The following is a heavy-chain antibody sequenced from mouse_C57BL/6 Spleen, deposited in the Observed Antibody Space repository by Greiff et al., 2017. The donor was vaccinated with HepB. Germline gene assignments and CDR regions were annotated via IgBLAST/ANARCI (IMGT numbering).Heavy chain of an antibody. V-gene: IGHV1-26*01. J-gene: IGHJ4*01. CDR3: ASGSKNAMDY. Sequence: EVQVVDSGPELVKPGASVKISCKASGYTFTDYYMNWVKQSHGKSLEWIGDINPNNGGTSYNQKFKGKATLTVDKSSSTAYMELRSLTSEDSAVYYCASGSKNAMDYWGQGTSVTVSS. CDR2: INPNNGGT. CDR1: GYTFTDYY. D-gene: IGHD1-1*01.